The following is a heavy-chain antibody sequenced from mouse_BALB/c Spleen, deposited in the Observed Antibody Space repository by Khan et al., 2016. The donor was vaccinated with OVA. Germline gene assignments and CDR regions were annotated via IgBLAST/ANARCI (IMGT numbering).Heavy chain of an antibody. CDR1: GFNIKDYY. V-gene: IGHV14-1*02. J-gene: IGHJ3*01. CDR3: ASDGYSPWFSY. Sequence: VQLKQSGTELVRPGALVNLSYKASGFNIKDYYMHWVKQRPEQGLEWIGWIDPENGNTIYDPKFQGKASITSDTSSNTAYLQLSSLTSEDTAFYYGASDGYSPWFSYWGQGTLVAVSA. CDR2: IDPENGNT. D-gene: IGHD2-3*01.